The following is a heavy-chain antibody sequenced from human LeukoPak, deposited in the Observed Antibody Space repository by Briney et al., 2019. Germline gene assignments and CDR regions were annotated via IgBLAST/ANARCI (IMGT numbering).Heavy chain of an antibody. Sequence: GGSLRLSCAASGFTFSSYAMSWVRQAPGKGLEWVSVISGSGGSTYYAASVKGRFTISRDNSKNTLYLQMNSLRAEDTAVYYCAKKHNDYVWGSYRSLWFDPWGQGTLVTVSS. CDR1: GFTFSSYA. CDR3: AKKHNDYVWGSYRSLWFDP. CDR2: ISGSGGST. V-gene: IGHV3-23*01. J-gene: IGHJ5*02. D-gene: IGHD3-16*02.